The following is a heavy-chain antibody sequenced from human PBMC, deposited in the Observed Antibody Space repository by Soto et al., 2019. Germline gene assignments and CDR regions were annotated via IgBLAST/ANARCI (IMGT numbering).Heavy chain of an antibody. CDR2: IWYDGSNT. CDR3: VRDLLGSGGHFDY. V-gene: IGHV3-33*01. J-gene: IGHJ4*02. CDR1: GFIFSSFG. D-gene: IGHD7-27*01. Sequence: GGSLRLSCAASGFIFSSFGMHWVRQAPGKGLEGVAHIWYDGSNTYYADSVKGRFTISRDNSRNTVYLQMNSLRAEDTAVYHCVRDLLGSGGHFDYWGQGTPVTVSS.